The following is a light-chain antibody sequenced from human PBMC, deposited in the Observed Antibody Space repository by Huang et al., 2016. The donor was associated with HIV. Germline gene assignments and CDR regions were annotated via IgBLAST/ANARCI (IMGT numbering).Light chain of an antibody. Sequence: EMVMTQSPATLSVSLGERATLSCTASQSLSNNLAWYQQKPGQVPRLLIYGATTRATGIPARFRGSWSGTEFTLTISSLQSEDVAVYYCQQYNNWPPMYTFGQGTKLEIK. J-gene: IGKJ2*01. CDR2: GAT. CDR3: QQYNNWPPMYT. V-gene: IGKV3-15*01. CDR1: QSLSNN.